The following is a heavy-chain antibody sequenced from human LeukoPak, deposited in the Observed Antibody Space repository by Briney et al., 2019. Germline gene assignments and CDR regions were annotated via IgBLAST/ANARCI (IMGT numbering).Heavy chain of an antibody. Sequence: SETLSLTCTVSGGSISSYYWSWIRQPPGKGLEWIGYIYYSGSTYYNPSLKSRVTISVDTSKNQFSLKLSSVTAADTAVYYCGSYRYSDAFDIWGQGTMVTVSS. CDR1: GGSISSYY. J-gene: IGHJ3*02. CDR2: IYYSGST. D-gene: IGHD3-16*02. CDR3: GSYRYSDAFDI. V-gene: IGHV4-59*04.